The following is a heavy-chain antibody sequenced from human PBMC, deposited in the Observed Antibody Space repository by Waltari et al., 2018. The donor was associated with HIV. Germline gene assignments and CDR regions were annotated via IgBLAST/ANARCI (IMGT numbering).Heavy chain of an antibody. V-gene: IGHV4-61*02. D-gene: IGHD3-10*01. CDR2: VHTSGNS. J-gene: IGHJ4*02. Sequence: QVRLQESGPGLVKPSQTLSLTCSASGGSITSGRYYWSWIRQPAGKGLEWIGRVHTSGNSHYNPHLRSRVTISVDTSKNQCSLSMNSVTAADTAVYYCTNGGDINGSEFDFWGQGALVTVSS. CDR1: GGSITSGRYY. CDR3: TNGGDINGSEFDF.